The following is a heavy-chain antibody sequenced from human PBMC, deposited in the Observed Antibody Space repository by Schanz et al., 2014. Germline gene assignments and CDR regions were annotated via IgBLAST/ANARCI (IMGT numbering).Heavy chain of an antibody. D-gene: IGHD3-10*01. CDR2: IGNGGVTI. J-gene: IGHJ5*02. CDR1: GFPFSDYF. CDR3: ARPALWFGDNCFDP. V-gene: IGHV3-11*04. Sequence: VQLVESGGGWVQPGGSLRLSCTASGFPFSDYFMAWIRQPPGRGLEWVSYIGNGGVTIYYADSMKGRFTVSRDNAENALYLQMNSLRAEDTAVYYCARPALWFGDNCFDPWGQGTLVTVSS.